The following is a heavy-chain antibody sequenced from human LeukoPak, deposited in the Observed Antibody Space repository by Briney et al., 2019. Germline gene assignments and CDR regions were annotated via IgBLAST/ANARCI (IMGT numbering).Heavy chain of an antibody. J-gene: IGHJ5*02. CDR2: IYYSGST. D-gene: IGHD3-22*01. CDR3: AGRYYDRGFDP. CDR1: GGSISSYY. Sequence: PSETLSLTCTVSGGSISSYYWSWIRQPPGKGLEWIGYIYYSGSTNYNPSLKSRVTISVDTSKNQFSLKLSSVTAADTAVYYCAGRYYDRGFDPWGQGTLVTVSS. V-gene: IGHV4-59*08.